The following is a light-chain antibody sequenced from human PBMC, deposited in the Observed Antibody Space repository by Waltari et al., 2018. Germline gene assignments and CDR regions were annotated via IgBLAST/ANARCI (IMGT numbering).Light chain of an antibody. CDR2: EVI. CDR1: NRDVGNYNL. V-gene: IGLV2-23*02. J-gene: IGLJ1*01. Sequence: QSALTQPASVSGTPGQPITIPCTGTNRDVGNYNLVSWYQHHPGEAPKLMICEVIKRPSGVSNRFSGSKSGNTASLTISGLQAEDEADYYCCSYAGSGTYVFGTGTKVTVL. CDR3: CSYAGSGTYV.